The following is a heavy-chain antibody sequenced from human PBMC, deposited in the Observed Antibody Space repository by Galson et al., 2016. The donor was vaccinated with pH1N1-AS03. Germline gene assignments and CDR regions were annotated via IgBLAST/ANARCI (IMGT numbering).Heavy chain of an antibody. CDR3: ATAPGGVNV. D-gene: IGHD3-10*01. CDR1: GFTFSTFD. CDR2: ISFDGNNK. J-gene: IGHJ6*02. V-gene: IGHV3-30*04. Sequence: SLRLSCAASGFTFSTFDMYWVRQAPGKGLEWVALISFDGNNKFYADSLRGRFTISRENSKNTLYLDINSLTTEDTAMYYCATAPGGVNVWGQGTMVTVSS.